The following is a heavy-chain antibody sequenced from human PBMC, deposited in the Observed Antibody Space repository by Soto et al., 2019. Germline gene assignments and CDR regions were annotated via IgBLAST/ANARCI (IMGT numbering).Heavy chain of an antibody. CDR2: IYHTGTT. CDR3: ARLQSRFGSGTYYIDY. J-gene: IGHJ4*02. Sequence: QLQLQESGPGLVQPSETLSLTCAVSGDSITTATYWGWIRQPPGKWLQWIGSIYHTGTTYYTPSLESRVFRSVDSSKNQFSLKLNSVTAADTAVYYCARLQSRFGSGTYYIDYWGQGTLVTVSS. V-gene: IGHV4-39*01. D-gene: IGHD3-10*01. CDR1: GDSITTATY.